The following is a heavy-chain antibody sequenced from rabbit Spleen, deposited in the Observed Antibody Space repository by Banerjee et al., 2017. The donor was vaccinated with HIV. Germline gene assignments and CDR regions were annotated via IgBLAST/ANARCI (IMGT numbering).Heavy chain of an antibody. CDR2: IEPIFANT. Sequence: QEQLVESGGGLVQPGGSLKLSCKASGFDFSNYGVSWVRQAPGKGLEWIGYIEPIFANTYYANWVNGRFTISSHNAQNTLYLQLSSLTAADTATYFCARDPYITNSVDYNLWGPGTLVTVS. V-gene: IGHV1S47*01. J-gene: IGHJ4*01. CDR1: GFDFSNYG. CDR3: ARDPYITNSVDYNL. D-gene: IGHD1-1*01.